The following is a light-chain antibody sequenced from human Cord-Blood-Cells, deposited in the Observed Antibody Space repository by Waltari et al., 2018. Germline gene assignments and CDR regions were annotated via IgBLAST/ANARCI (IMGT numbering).Light chain of an antibody. V-gene: IGKV4-1*01. Sequence: DIVMTQSPDSLAVSLGERATINCKSSQSVLYSSNIKNYLAWYQQKLGQPPKLLIYWASTRESGVPDRFSGSGSGTDFTLTISSLQAEDVAVYYCQQYYSTPFTFGPGTKVDIK. CDR2: WAS. CDR1: QSVLYSSNIKNY. J-gene: IGKJ3*01. CDR3: QQYYSTPFT.